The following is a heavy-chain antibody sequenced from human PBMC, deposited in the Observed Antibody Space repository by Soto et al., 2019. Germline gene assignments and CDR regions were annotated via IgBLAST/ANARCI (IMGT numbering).Heavy chain of an antibody. V-gene: IGHV4-31*03. Sequence: QVQLQESGPGLVEASPTLSLSCTVSGATISSGGFYWSWIRQRPGKGLEWIGHIYYTGSTYYNPSLNSRVTISVDMSRNQFSLKLRSVTAADTAKYFCARDDSFYGEPGYGMNVWGQGTTVTVSS. CDR2: IYYTGST. J-gene: IGHJ6*02. CDR1: GATISSGGFY. CDR3: ARDDSFYGEPGYGMNV. D-gene: IGHD4-17*01.